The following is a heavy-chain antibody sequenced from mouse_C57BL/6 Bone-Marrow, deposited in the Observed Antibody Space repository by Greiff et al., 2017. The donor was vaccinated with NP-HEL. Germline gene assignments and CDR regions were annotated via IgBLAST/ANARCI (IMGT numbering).Heavy chain of an antibody. J-gene: IGHJ2*01. CDR1: GFTFSDYY. V-gene: IGHV5-16*01. Sequence: EVKVVESEGGLVQPGSSMKLSCTASGFTFSDYYMAWVRQVPEKGLEWVANINHDGSSTYYLDPLKSRFIISGDNAKNILYLQMSSLKSEDTATYYCARGESYSFDYWGQGTTLTVSS. CDR3: ARGESYSFDY. D-gene: IGHD1-3*01. CDR2: INHDGSST.